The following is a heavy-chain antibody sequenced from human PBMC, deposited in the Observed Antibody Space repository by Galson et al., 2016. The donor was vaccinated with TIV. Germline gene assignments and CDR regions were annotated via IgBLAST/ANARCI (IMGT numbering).Heavy chain of an antibody. CDR3: ARDLMTSVTTPFDF. J-gene: IGHJ4*01. CDR2: INPNGGDT. CDR1: GYTFTHYY. D-gene: IGHD4-17*01. V-gene: IGHV1-2*06. Sequence: SVKVSCKASGYTFTHYYLHWVRQAPGQGLEWVGRINPNGGDTNYAQKFQNRVTMTRDTSISTAYMELSSLRSDDTAVYYCARDLMTSVTTPFDFWGQGTLVTVSS.